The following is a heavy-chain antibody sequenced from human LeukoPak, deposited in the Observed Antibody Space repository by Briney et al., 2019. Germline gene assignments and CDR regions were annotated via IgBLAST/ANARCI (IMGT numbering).Heavy chain of an antibody. CDR2: LNPSGGNT. CDR3: ARGKGAGRRPFDY. V-gene: IGHV1-46*01. CDR1: GYTFTDYY. Sequence: ASVKVSCKASGYTFTDYYMHWVRQAPGQGLEWMGILNPSGGNTNFAQKFQGRVTVTRDTSTNTVYMELSSLTSEDTAVYYCARGKGAGRRPFDYWGQGSLVTVSS. D-gene: IGHD4/OR15-4a*01. J-gene: IGHJ4*02.